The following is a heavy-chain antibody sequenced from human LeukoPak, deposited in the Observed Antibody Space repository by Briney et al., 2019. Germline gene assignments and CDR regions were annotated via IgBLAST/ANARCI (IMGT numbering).Heavy chain of an antibody. CDR3: ARTYCGGDCRGYYYHYYMDV. J-gene: IGHJ6*03. D-gene: IGHD2-21*02. CDR1: GGSISSGSYY. V-gene: IGHV4-61*02. Sequence: SQTLSLTCTVSGGSISSGSYYWSWIRQPAGKGLEWVGRIYTSGSTKYNPSLKSRVTISVDRSKNQFSLKLSSVTAADTAVYYCARTYCGGDCRGYYYHYYMDVWGKGTTVTISS. CDR2: IYTSGST.